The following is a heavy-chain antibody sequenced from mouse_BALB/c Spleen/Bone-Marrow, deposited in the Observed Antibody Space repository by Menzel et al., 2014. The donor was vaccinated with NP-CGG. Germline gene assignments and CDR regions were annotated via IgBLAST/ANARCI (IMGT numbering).Heavy chain of an antibody. CDR1: GFTFSNFG. CDR2: ISGGSSSI. D-gene: IGHD2-4*01. CDR3: SRGEDYDGYAMDY. Sequence: EVQLQESGGGLVQPGGSRKLSCAASGFTFSNFGMHWVRQAPEKGLEWAAYISGGSSSIYYGDTVKGRFTISRDNPKNTLFLQMTSLRSEDTAMYFCSRGEDYDGYAMDYWGQGTSITVSS. J-gene: IGHJ4*01. V-gene: IGHV5-17*02.